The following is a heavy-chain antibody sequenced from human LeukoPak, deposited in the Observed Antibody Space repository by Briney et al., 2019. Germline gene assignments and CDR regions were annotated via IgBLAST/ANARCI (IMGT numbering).Heavy chain of an antibody. J-gene: IGHJ4*02. Sequence: SETLSLTCTVSTYSISSGYYWGWIRPPPGKGLEWIGNIYHNGNTYYNPSLKSRVTISVDTSKKQFSLKLRTATAADTAVYYCARIEAVTRGYNHAYYFDYWGQGTLVTVSS. V-gene: IGHV4-38-2*02. CDR3: ARIEAVTRGYNHAYYFDY. CDR2: IYHNGNT. D-gene: IGHD5-18*01. CDR1: TYSISSGYY.